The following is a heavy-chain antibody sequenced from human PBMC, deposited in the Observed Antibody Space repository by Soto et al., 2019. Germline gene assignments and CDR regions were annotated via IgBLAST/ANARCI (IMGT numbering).Heavy chain of an antibody. Sequence: TSETLSLTCAVYGGSFSGYYWSWIRQPPGKGLEWIGEINHSGSTNYNPSLKSRVTISVDTSKNQFSLKLSSVTAADTAVYYCARPAAGNTRHDYWGQGTLVTVSS. J-gene: IGHJ4*02. CDR1: GGSFSGYY. V-gene: IGHV4-34*01. CDR2: INHSGST. D-gene: IGHD6-13*01. CDR3: ARPAAGNTRHDY.